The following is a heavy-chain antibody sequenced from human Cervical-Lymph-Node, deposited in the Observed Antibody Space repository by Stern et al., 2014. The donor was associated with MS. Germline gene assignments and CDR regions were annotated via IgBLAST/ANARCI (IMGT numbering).Heavy chain of an antibody. V-gene: IGHV3-33*01. CDR1: GFTFSSFP. Sequence: VQLVESGGGVVQPGRSLRLSCAASGFTFSSFPIHSVRQAPGKGLEREAIIWHEGSKEHYADTAKGRYTVSRDNSTDTVYLQMNSLRAEDTAIYYCARDPNGYAYGLGDWGQGAMVTVSS. J-gene: IGHJ4*02. D-gene: IGHD3-16*01. CDR2: IWHEGSKE. CDR3: ARDPNGYAYGLGD.